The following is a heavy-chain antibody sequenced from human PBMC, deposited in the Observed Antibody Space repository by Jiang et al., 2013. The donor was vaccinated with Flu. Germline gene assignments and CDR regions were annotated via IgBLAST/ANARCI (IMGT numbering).Heavy chain of an antibody. D-gene: IGHD3-16*02. CDR2: INHSGST. V-gene: IGHV4-34*01. Sequence: EWIGEINHSGSTNYNPSLKSRVTISVDTSKNQFSLKLSSVTAADTAVYYCARESDYVWGSYRYTRGPLDYWGQGTLVTVSS. J-gene: IGHJ4*02. CDR3: ARESDYVWGSYRYTRGPLDY.